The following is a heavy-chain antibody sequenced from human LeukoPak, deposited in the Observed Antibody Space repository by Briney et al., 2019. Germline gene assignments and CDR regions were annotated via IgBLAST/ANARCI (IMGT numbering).Heavy chain of an antibody. CDR3: ARDRRGYSYGYTYYYYGMDV. J-gene: IGHJ6*02. V-gene: IGHV3-33*01. CDR1: GFTFSSYG. Sequence: PGRSLRLSCAASGFTFSSYGMPWVRQAPGKGLEWVAVIWYDGSNKYYADSVKGRFTISRDNSKNTLYLQMNSLRAEDTAVYYCARDRRGYSYGYTYYYYGMDVWGQGTTVTVSS. D-gene: IGHD5-18*01. CDR2: IWYDGSNK.